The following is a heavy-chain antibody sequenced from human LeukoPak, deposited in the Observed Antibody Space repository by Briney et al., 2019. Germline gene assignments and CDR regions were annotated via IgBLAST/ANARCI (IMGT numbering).Heavy chain of an antibody. Sequence: PSETLSLTCAVYGGSFSGYYWSWIRQPPGKGLEWIGEINHSGSTNYNPSLKSRVTISVDTSKNQFSLKLSSVTAADTAVYYCARGRMYYDFWSGYRRPYYYYMDVWGKGTTVTVSS. CDR2: INHSGST. CDR3: ARGRMYYDFWSGYRRPYYYYMDV. J-gene: IGHJ6*03. V-gene: IGHV4-34*01. D-gene: IGHD3-3*01. CDR1: GGSFSGYY.